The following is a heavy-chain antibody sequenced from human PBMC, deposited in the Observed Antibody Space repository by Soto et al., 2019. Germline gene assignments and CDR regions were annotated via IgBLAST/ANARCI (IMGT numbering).Heavy chain of an antibody. Sequence: ASVYLSCKASGYTLTSYAMNWVRHAPGQRLEWMGWINAGNGNTKYSQKFQGRVTITRDTSASTAYMELSSLRSEDTAVYYCARDPGYSYGSTWGQGTLVSVSS. CDR3: ARDPGYSYGST. J-gene: IGHJ5*02. D-gene: IGHD5-18*01. CDR2: INAGNGNT. CDR1: GYTLTSYA. V-gene: IGHV1-3*01.